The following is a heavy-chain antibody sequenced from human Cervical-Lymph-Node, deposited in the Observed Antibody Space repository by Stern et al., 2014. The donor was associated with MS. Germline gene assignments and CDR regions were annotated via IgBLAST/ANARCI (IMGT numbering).Heavy chain of an antibody. CDR2: IKQDGSEK. V-gene: IGHV3-7*01. J-gene: IGHJ4*02. CDR3: ARNTEASVWSYDF. D-gene: IGHD4/OR15-4a*01. CDR1: GFTFNKYW. Sequence: EVQLVESGGGLVQPGGSLRLSCAASGFTFNKYWMSWVRQAPGKGLEWVANIKQDGSEKSYVDSVKGRFTISRDNAKDSLYLQMHSLRAEDTAVYYCARNTEASVWSYDFWGQGTLVTVSS.